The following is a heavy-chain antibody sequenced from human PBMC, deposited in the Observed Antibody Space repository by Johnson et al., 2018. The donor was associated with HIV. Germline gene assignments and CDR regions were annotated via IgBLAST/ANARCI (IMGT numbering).Heavy chain of an antibody. Sequence: VQLVESGGRVVWPGGSLRLTCAASEFTLSSYALSWVRQAPGKGLEWVSGFTANDGVTYYAHSVKGRFTISRDLSKNTLYLQINSLRADDSALYYCAKDRGDYGGNRDAFDIWGQGTMVTVSS. J-gene: IGHJ3*02. V-gene: IGHV3-23*04. CDR1: EFTLSSYA. CDR2: FTANDGVT. CDR3: AKDRGDYGGNRDAFDI. D-gene: IGHD4-23*01.